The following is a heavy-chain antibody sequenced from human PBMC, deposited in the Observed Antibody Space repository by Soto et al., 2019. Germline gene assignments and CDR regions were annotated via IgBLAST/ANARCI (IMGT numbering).Heavy chain of an antibody. J-gene: IGHJ4*02. CDR3: AHGSGWLFDY. D-gene: IGHD6-19*01. CDR2: VYWDGDE. Sequence: QITLKESGPTLVKPTQTLTLTCTFSGFSLTSPAVGVGWIRQPPGKAPEWLALVYWDGDEEYSPSLRNRLTLTKDTSKNQVVLTMTNMDPVDTATYYCAHGSGWLFDYWGQGTLFTVSS. CDR1: GFSLTSPAVG. V-gene: IGHV2-5*02.